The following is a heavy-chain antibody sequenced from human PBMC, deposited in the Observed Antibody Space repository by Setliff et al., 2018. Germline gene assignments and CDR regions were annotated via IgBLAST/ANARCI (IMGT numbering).Heavy chain of an antibody. J-gene: IGHJ4*02. CDR2: INPNAGNT. Sequence: ASVKVSCKASGYTFTAYYIHWVRQAPGQGLEWMGWINPNAGNTGYAQKFQGRVTMTRDTAISTAYMELGSLRSEDTAVYYCARRPGYRSAHSNESYWGQGTLVTVSS. CDR1: GYTFTAYY. D-gene: IGHD3-16*02. CDR3: ARRPGYRSAHSNESY. V-gene: IGHV1-8*02.